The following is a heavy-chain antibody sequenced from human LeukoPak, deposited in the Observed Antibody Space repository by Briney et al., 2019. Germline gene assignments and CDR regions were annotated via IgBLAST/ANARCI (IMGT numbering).Heavy chain of an antibody. CDR2: ISGSGRST. Sequence: GGSLRLSCAASGFTFSSYAMSWVRQAPGKGRAWVSGISGSGRSTHSADPVKGRFTISRDNSKNMLYLQMNSLRAEDTALYYCAKALDGYNGMDVWGQGTTVIVSS. CDR3: AKALDGYNGMDV. CDR1: GFTFSSYA. D-gene: IGHD3-16*02. J-gene: IGHJ6*02. V-gene: IGHV3-23*01.